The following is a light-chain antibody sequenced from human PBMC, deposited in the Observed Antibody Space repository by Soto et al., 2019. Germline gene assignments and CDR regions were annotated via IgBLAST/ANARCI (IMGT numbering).Light chain of an antibody. CDR2: DAS. CDR1: QSVSTK. J-gene: IGKJ5*01. V-gene: IGKV3-15*01. Sequence: EIVMTQSPATLSVSPGERFTLSCRASQSVSTKLAWYQQEPGQAPRIXXYDASTRATGIPARFSGSGSGTEFTLTVGSLQSEDFAVYYCQQYNNWPRITFGQGTRLEIK. CDR3: QQYNNWPRIT.